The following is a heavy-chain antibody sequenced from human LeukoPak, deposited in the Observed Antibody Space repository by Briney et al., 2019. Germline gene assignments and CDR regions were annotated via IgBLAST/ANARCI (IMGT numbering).Heavy chain of an antibody. CDR2: VYYSGNT. V-gene: IGHV4-39*07. D-gene: IGHD2-15*01. CDR1: GGSISSSRYY. J-gene: IGHJ4*02. Sequence: SETLSLTCTVSGGSISSSRYYWGWIRQAPGKGLEWFGNVYYSGNTYYSPSLKSRVTISVDTSKNQFSLRLSSVTAADTAVYYCARDIRYCRGGSCYSSDLDYWGQGTLVTVSS. CDR3: ARDIRYCRGGSCYSSDLDY.